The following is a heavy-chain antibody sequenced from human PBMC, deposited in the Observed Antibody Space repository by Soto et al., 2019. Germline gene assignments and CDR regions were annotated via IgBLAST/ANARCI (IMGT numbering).Heavy chain of an antibody. J-gene: IGHJ5*02. CDR1: GGTFSRYT. Sequence: QVQLVQSGAEVKKPGSSVKVSCKASGGTFSRYTISWVRQAPGQGLEWMGRIIPILGIANYAQKFQGRVTITGDKATSRAYMELSSLRAEETAVYYCASESLERQPAANNNWFDPWGQGTLVTVSS. V-gene: IGHV1-69*02. CDR2: IIPILGIA. CDR3: ASESLERQPAANNNWFDP. D-gene: IGHD1-1*01.